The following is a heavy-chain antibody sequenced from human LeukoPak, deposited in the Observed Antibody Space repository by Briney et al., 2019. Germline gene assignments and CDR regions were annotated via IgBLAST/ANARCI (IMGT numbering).Heavy chain of an antibody. CDR2: INPNSGGT. CDR1: GYTFTGYY. CDR3: ARDSTEGYSTAQLLYYYYYMDV. Sequence: ASVKVSCKASGYTFTGYYMHWVRQAPGQGLEWMGWINPNSGGTNYAQKFQGRVTMTRDTSISTAYMELSRLRSDDTAVYYCARDSTEGYSTAQLLYYYYYMDVWGKGTTVTVSS. V-gene: IGHV1-2*02. J-gene: IGHJ6*03. D-gene: IGHD6-13*01.